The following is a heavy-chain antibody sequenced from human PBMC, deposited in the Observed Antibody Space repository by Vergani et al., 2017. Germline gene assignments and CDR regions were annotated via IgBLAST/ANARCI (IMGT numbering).Heavy chain of an antibody. CDR3: ARHRQGGYYGYSFDS. D-gene: IGHD1-26*01. CDR2: IYYSGST. CDR1: GGSISSSSYY. J-gene: IGHJ3*02. Sequence: QLQLQESGPGLVKPSETLSLTCTVSGGSISSSSYYWGWIRQPPGKGLEWIGSIYYSGSTYYNPSLKSRVTISVDTSKNQFSLKLSSVTAADTPVYYCARHRQGGYYGYSFDSWGQGRMVTVSS. V-gene: IGHV4-39*01.